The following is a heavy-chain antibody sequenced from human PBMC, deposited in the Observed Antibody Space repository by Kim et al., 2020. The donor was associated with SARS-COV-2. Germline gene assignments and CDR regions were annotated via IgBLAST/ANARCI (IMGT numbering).Heavy chain of an antibody. D-gene: IGHD6-13*01. J-gene: IGHJ1*01. Sequence: GGYLILYCASSGVTVSNYARSWGRDALGKVWVLESHITRSGSRLYYADFGKAQFTISRDNSKNTLYLQMNSLRAEDTAVYYCAKYEGYSSSWYTTRQQPRGVLDWGQDPLVTVAS. CDR3: AKYEGYSSSWYTTRQQPRGVLD. CDR1: GVTVSNYA. CDR2: ITRSGSRL. V-gene: IGHV3-23*01.